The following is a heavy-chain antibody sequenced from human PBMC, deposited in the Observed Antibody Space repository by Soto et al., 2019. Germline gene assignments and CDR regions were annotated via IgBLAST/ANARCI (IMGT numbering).Heavy chain of an antibody. Sequence: QVQLVESGGGLVKPGGSLRLSCAASGFTFSDYYMTWIRQAPGKGLEWVSYISGSGSTTYNADSVKGRFTISRDNAKNALYLQMNSLRAEDTAVYYCARGGGNSYYYYAMDVWGQGTLVTVSS. D-gene: IGHD2-21*02. CDR3: ARGGGNSYYYYAMDV. CDR1: GFTFSDYY. V-gene: IGHV3-11*01. J-gene: IGHJ6*02. CDR2: ISGSGSTT.